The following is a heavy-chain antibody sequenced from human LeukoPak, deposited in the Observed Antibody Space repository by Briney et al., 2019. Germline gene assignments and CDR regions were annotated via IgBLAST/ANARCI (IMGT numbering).Heavy chain of an antibody. Sequence: PSETLSLTCAVYGGSFSGYYWSWIRQPPGKGLEWIGEINHSGSTNYNPSLKSRVTISVDTSKNQFSLKLSSVTAADTAVYYCAGCRSGSYFRRERTNWFDPWGQGTLVTVSS. CDR3: AGCRSGSYFRRERTNWFDP. D-gene: IGHD3-10*01. CDR1: GGSFSGYY. J-gene: IGHJ5*02. CDR2: INHSGST. V-gene: IGHV4-34*01.